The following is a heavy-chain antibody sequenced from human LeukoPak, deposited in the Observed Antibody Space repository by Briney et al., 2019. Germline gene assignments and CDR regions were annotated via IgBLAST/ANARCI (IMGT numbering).Heavy chain of an antibody. V-gene: IGHV3-21*01. CDR2: ISSSSSYI. CDR3: AGVGVRYSSGGTFDY. Sequence: GGSLRLSCAASGFTFSSYSMNWVRQAPGKGLEWVSSISSSSSYIYYTDSVKGRFTISRDNAKNSLHLQMNSLRAEDTAVYYCAGVGVRYSSGGTFDYWGQGTLVTVSS. J-gene: IGHJ4*02. D-gene: IGHD6-19*01. CDR1: GFTFSSYS.